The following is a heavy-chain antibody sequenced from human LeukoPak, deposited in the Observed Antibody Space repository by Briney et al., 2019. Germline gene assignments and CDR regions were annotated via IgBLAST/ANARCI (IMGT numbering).Heavy chain of an antibody. Sequence: PGRSLRLSCAASGFTFDDYAMHWVRQAPGKGLEWVSLISGDGGSTYYADSVKGRFTISRDNSKNSLYLQMNSLRTEDTALYYCAKDISGRGALEVFDYWGQGTLVTVSS. D-gene: IGHD2-15*01. J-gene: IGHJ4*02. CDR1: GFTFDDYA. V-gene: IGHV3-43*02. CDR3: AKDISGRGALEVFDY. CDR2: ISGDGGST.